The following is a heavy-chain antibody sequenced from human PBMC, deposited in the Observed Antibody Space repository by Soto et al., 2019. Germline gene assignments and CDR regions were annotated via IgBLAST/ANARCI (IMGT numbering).Heavy chain of an antibody. J-gene: IGHJ4*02. Sequence: SETLSLTCAVSGGSISSSNWWTWVRQPPGKRLEWIGEIYHTGSTNYNPSLKSRLTISVDKSKNQFSLKLTSVTAADTAVYYCAAATFDYWGLGTLVTVSS. CDR3: AAATFDY. D-gene: IGHD2-15*01. V-gene: IGHV4-4*02. CDR1: GGSISSSNW. CDR2: IYHTGST.